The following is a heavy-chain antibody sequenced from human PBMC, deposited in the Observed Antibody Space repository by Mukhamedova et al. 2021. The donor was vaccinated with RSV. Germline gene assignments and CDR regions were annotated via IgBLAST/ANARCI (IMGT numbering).Heavy chain of an antibody. D-gene: IGHD3-10*01. V-gene: IGHV3-9*01. CDR3: AKDLRSGSGSYSYFDS. CDR2: ISWNSGNV. Sequence: VRQAPGKGLEWVSGISWNSGNVDYADSVRGRFTISRDNAKNSLYLQMNSLRPEDTALYYCAKDLRSGSGSYSYFDSWGQGTLVAV. J-gene: IGHJ4*02.